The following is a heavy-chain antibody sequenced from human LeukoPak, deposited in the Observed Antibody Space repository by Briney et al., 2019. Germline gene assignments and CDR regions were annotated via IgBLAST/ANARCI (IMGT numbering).Heavy chain of an antibody. CDR2: IDYSGST. D-gene: IGHD3-3*01. CDR1: GGSISSYY. Sequence: SETLSLTCTVSGGSISSYYWSWIRQPPGRGLEWVGHIDYSGSTIYNPALKSRVTVSVDTSKNQFSLNLTSVTAADTAVYYCARARGVTIFGVVDAFDIWGQGTMVTVSS. J-gene: IGHJ3*02. CDR3: ARARGVTIFGVVDAFDI. V-gene: IGHV4-59*01.